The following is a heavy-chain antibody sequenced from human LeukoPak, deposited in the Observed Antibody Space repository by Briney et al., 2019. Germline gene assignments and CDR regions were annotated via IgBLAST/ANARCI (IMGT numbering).Heavy chain of an antibody. Sequence: GGSLRLSCAASGFTFSTYAMHWVRQAPGKGLEWVAVISYDGSNKFYADSVEGRFTISRDDSKNTLYLQMNSLRAEDTAVYYCASALVGYCSSSSCPLLGHWGQGTLVTVSS. CDR2: ISYDGSNK. CDR3: ASALVGYCSSSSCPLLGH. CDR1: GFTFSTYA. J-gene: IGHJ4*02. D-gene: IGHD2-15*01. V-gene: IGHV3-30-3*01.